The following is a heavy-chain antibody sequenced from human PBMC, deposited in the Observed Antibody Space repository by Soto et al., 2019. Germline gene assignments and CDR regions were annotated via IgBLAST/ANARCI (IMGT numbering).Heavy chain of an antibody. CDR3: STEKTLTPRFLDY. Sequence: GGSLRLSCAASGFTFSNAWMSWVRQAPGKGLEWVGRIKSKTDGGTTDYAAPVKGRFTISRDDSKNTLYLQMNSLKTEDTAVYYCSTEKTLTPRFLDYWGQGTLVTVSS. V-gene: IGHV3-15*01. J-gene: IGHJ4*02. D-gene: IGHD3-3*01. CDR2: IKSKTDGGTT. CDR1: GFTFSNAW.